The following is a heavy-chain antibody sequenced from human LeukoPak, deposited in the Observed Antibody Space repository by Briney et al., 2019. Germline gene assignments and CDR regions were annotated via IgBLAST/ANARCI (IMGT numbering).Heavy chain of an antibody. CDR1: GGSISSYY. CDR2: IYYSGST. J-gene: IGHJ6*04. D-gene: IGHD5-18*01. CDR3: ARAREYSYGNSYYYYYGRDV. Sequence: SETLSLTCTVSGGSISSYYWSWIRQPPGKGLEWIGYIYYSGSTNYNPSLKSRVTISVDTSKNQFSLKLSSVTAADTAVYYCARAREYSYGNSYYYYYGRDVWAKGTTVTVSP. V-gene: IGHV4-59*01.